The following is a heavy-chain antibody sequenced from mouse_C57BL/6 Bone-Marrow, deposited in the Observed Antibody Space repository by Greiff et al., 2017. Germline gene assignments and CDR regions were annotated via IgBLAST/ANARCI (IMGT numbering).Heavy chain of an antibody. CDR1: GFTFSDYG. V-gene: IGHV5-17*01. Sequence: EVQLVESGGGLVKPGGSLKLSCAASGFTFSDYGMHWVRQAPEKGLEWVAYISSGSSTIYYADTVKGRFTISRDNAKNTLFMQMTSLRSEETAMYYCARTYDYKAMAYWGQGTSVTVSS. D-gene: IGHD6-5*01. CDR2: ISSGSSTI. J-gene: IGHJ4*01. CDR3: ARTYDYKAMAY.